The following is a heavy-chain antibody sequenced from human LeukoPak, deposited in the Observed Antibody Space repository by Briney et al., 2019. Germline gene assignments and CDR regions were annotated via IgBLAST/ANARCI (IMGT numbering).Heavy chain of an antibody. V-gene: IGHV3-7*01. CDR3: ARDGVAGGFDY. Sequence: GGSLRLSCAASGFTFGRHWMSWVRQAPGKGLEWVAHMNQGGSETTNVDSVKGRFTISRDDAKNLVFLQMNSLRVEDTAGYYCARDGVAGGFDYWGQGILVTVSS. J-gene: IGHJ4*02. CDR2: MNQGGSET. D-gene: IGHD6-19*01. CDR1: GFTFGRHW.